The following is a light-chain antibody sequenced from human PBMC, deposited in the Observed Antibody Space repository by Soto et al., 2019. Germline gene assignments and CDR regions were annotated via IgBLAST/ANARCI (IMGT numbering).Light chain of an antibody. CDR2: GSS. Sequence: EVVLTQSPGTLSLSPGERASLSCRASQSVSNNYLAWYQQKPGQSPKLLIFGSSDRATGIPDRFSGSGSGTDFTLTISRLEPEDFAVYYCQQYGSSPYTFGQGTKLEI. CDR1: QSVSNNY. CDR3: QQYGSSPYT. J-gene: IGKJ2*01. V-gene: IGKV3-20*01.